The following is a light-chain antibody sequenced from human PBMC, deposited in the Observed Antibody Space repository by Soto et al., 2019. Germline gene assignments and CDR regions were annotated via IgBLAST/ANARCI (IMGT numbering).Light chain of an antibody. J-gene: IGKJ1*01. Sequence: EFVLTQSPGTLSLSPGERATLSCRASQTVRNNYLAWYQQKPGQAPRLLIHGASTRAPGFPARFSGSGSGTDFTLTISSLQSEDFAVYYCQQYDNWPWTFGQGTKVDIK. CDR3: QQYDNWPWT. V-gene: IGKV3-15*01. CDR1: QTVRNN. CDR2: GAS.